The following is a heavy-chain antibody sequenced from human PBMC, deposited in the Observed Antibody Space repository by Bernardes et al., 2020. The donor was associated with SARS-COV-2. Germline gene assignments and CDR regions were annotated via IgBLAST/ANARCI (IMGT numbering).Heavy chain of an antibody. V-gene: IGHV3-74*01. CDR1: GFTFSTYW. D-gene: IGHD5-12*01. Sequence: GGSLRLSCAASGFTFSTYWMLWVRQTPGEGLVWVSRINGDGSKTNYADSVKGRFTVSRDNAKNTLYLQMNSLRPEDTAVYYCVRDSGYDFSQGLSSAADYYYYAMDGGGQGTTVTVAS. J-gene: IGHJ6*01. CDR2: INGDGSKT. CDR3: VRDSGYDFSQGLSSAADYYYYAMDG.